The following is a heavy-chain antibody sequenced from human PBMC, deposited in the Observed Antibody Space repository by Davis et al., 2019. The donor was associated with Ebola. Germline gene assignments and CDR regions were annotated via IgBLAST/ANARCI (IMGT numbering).Heavy chain of an antibody. V-gene: IGHV3-23*01. J-gene: IGHJ5*02. CDR1: GFTFSSYA. D-gene: IGHD1-26*01. CDR2: ISGSGGST. CDR3: AKDSPGDVGALYNWFDP. Sequence: PGGSLRLSCAASGFTFSSYAMSWVRQAPGKGLEWVSAISGSGGSTYYADSVKGRFTISRDNSKNTLYLQMNSLRAEDTAVYYCAKDSPGDVGALYNWFDPWGQGTLVTVSS.